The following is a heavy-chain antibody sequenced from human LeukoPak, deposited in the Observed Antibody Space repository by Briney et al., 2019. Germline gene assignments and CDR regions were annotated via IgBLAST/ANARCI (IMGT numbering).Heavy chain of an antibody. V-gene: IGHV4-38-2*02. J-gene: IGHJ5*02. CDR3: ARVPKGYSNWFDP. CDR1: GYSISSGYY. Sequence: PSETLSLTCTVSGYSISSGYYWGWIRQPPGKGLEWIGSIYHSGSTYYNPSLKSRVTISVDTSKNQFSLKLSSVTAADTAVYYCARVPKGYSNWFDPWGQRTLVTVSS. D-gene: IGHD5-18*01. CDR2: IYHSGST.